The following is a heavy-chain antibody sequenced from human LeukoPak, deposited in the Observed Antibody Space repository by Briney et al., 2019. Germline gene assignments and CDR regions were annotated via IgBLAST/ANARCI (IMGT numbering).Heavy chain of an antibody. CDR1: GGTFSSYA. D-gene: IGHD6-19*01. Sequence: SVKVSCKASGGTFSSYAISWLRQAPGQGLEWMGGIIPIFGTANYAQKFQGRVTITTDESTSTAYMELSSLRSEDTAVYYCARGVTVAGSDALDIWGQGTMVTVSS. CDR3: ARGVTVAGSDALDI. CDR2: IIPIFGTA. V-gene: IGHV1-69*05. J-gene: IGHJ3*02.